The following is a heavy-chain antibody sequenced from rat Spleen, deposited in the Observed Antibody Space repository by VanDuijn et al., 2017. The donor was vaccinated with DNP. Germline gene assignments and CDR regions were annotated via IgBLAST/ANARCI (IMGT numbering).Heavy chain of an antibody. D-gene: IGHD1-10*01. V-gene: IGHV5-31*01. Sequence: EVQLVESGGGPVQPGRSLKLSCVASGFIFSNYWMTWIRQAPGKGLEWVASITDTGDGTYYSDSVKGRFSISRDNAKSSLYLQMDSLRYEDTATYYCTTEQLDYWGQGVMVTVSS. J-gene: IGHJ2*01. CDR3: TTEQLDY. CDR1: GFIFSNYW. CDR2: ITDTGDGT.